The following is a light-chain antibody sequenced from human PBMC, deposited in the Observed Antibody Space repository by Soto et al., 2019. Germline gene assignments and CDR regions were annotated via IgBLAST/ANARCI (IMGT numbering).Light chain of an antibody. Sequence: ENVLTQSPGTLSLSPGERATLSCRASQSVSSNYIAWYQQNPGQAPRLLIYGASTRATGIPDRFSGSGSGTEFSRTTSRLEPEDFAVYFCQQYGRSPPFAFGQGTKVEIK. V-gene: IGKV3-20*01. CDR3: QQYGRSPPFA. CDR1: QSVSSNY. J-gene: IGKJ2*01. CDR2: GAS.